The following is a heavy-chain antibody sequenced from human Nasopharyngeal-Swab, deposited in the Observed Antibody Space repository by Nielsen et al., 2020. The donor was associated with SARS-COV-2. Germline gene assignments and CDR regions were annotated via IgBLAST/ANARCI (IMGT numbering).Heavy chain of an antibody. CDR3: ARGGGRVVVVTAARVRSYYYGMDV. D-gene: IGHD2-2*01. V-gene: IGHV4-59*12. J-gene: IGHJ6*02. CDR2: IYYSGST. Sequence: WIRQPPGKGLEWIGYIYYSGSTNYNPSLKSRVTISVDTSKNQFSLKLSSVTAADTAVYYCARGGGRVVVVTAARVRSYYYGMDVWGQGTTVTVSS.